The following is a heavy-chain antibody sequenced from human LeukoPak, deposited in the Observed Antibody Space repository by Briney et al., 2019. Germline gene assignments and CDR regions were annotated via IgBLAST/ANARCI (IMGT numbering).Heavy chain of an antibody. J-gene: IGHJ6*03. Sequence: PGGSLRLSCAASGFTLSSYAMHWVRQAPGKGLEWVAVISYDGSNKYYADSVKGRFTISRDNSKNTLYLQMNSLRAEDTAVYYCAREFAPYYYYYMDVWGKGTTVTVSS. CDR1: GFTLSSYA. D-gene: IGHD3-16*01. V-gene: IGHV3-30*04. CDR2: ISYDGSNK. CDR3: AREFAPYYYYYMDV.